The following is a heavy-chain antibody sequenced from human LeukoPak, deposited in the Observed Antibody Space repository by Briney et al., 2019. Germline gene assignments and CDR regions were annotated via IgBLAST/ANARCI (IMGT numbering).Heavy chain of an antibody. D-gene: IGHD3-9*01. CDR3: TRGAHDTLTGEVDAFDI. Sequence: GGSLRLSCAASGFTFSGSAMHWVRQASGKGLEWVGRIRSKANSYATAYAASVKGRFTISRDDSKNTAYLQMNSLKTEDTAVYYCTRGAHDTLTGEVDAFDIWGQGTMVTVSS. V-gene: IGHV3-73*01. CDR1: GFTFSGSA. CDR2: IRSKANSYAT. J-gene: IGHJ3*02.